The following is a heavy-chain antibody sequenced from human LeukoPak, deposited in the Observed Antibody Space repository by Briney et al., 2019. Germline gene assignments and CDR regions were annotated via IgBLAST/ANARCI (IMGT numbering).Heavy chain of an antibody. J-gene: IGHJ4*02. D-gene: IGHD3-3*01. CDR2: IYHSGST. V-gene: IGHV4-4*02. Sequence: PSGTLSLTCAVSGGSISSSNWWSWVRQAPGKGLEWIGEIYHSGSTNYNPSLKSRVTISVDKSKNQFSLKLSSVTAADTAVYYCARASRFGVDNPYYFDYWGQGTLVTVSS. CDR1: GGSISSSNW. CDR3: ARASRFGVDNPYYFDY.